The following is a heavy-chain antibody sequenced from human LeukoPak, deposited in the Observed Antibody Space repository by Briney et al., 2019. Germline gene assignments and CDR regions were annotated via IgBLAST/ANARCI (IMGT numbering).Heavy chain of an antibody. Sequence: ASVKVSCKASGYTFTSYGISWVRQAPGQGLEVMGWISAYNGNTNYAQKLHGRVTMTTDKSTSTAYMELRSLRSDDTAVYYCARSLRETNYYDSSGYYPYCFDYWGQGTLVTASS. CDR1: GYTFTSYG. D-gene: IGHD3-22*01. CDR3: ARSLRETNYYDSSGYYPYCFDY. CDR2: ISAYNGNT. V-gene: IGHV1-18*01. J-gene: IGHJ4*02.